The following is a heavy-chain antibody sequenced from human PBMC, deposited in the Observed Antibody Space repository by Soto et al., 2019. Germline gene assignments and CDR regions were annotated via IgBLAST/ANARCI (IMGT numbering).Heavy chain of an antibody. Sequence: GGSLRLSCVGSGFTFSYYEMNCVRQAPGKGLERVAFISHTDRLTHYPDSVKGRFTISRDNAKNSLYLHMTSLRVEDTAVHSCARDTGRASADLWGQGTLVTVSS. D-gene: IGHD6-13*01. CDR3: ARDTGRASADL. CDR2: ISHTDRLT. CDR1: GFTFSYYE. J-gene: IGHJ5*02. V-gene: IGHV3-48*03.